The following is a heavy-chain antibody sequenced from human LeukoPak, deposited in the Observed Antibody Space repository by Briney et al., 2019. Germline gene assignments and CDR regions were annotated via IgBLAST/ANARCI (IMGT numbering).Heavy chain of an antibody. CDR2: INTDGSTT. V-gene: IGHV3-74*01. J-gene: IGHJ4*02. Sequence: GGSLRLSCAASGFIFSSYWMHWVRQAPGKRLVWVSRINTDGSTTTYADSVKGRFTISRDNAKNTLYLQMNSLRAGDTAVYYCARSSGGSGYSPTHCWGQGTLVTVSS. CDR3: ARSSGGSGYSPTHC. D-gene: IGHD3-22*01. CDR1: GFIFSSYW.